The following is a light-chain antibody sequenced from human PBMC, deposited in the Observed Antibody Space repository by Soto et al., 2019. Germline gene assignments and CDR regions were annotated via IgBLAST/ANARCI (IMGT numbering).Light chain of an antibody. J-gene: IGKJ1*01. V-gene: IGKV3-20*01. CDR1: QSVSNNY. Sequence: EIVLTQSPGTQSLSPGERATLSCRASQSVSNNYLAWYQQKPGQAPRLLMYAASSRATGTPDRFSGSGSGTDFTLTISRLEPEDFAVYYCQQYGSSRAFGLGTKVDIK. CDR2: AAS. CDR3: QQYGSSRA.